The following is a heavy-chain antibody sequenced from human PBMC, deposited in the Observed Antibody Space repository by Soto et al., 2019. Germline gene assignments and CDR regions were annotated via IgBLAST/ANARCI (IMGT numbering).Heavy chain of an antibody. D-gene: IGHD4-17*01. V-gene: IGHV3-23*01. J-gene: IGHJ6*03. CDR2: ISRSGDTT. CDR3: ASTVTTTMYYYMNV. CDR1: GFTFSSNA. Sequence: HPGGSLRLSCAASGFTFSSNAMSWVRQAPGKGLEWVSVISRSGDTTSYADSVKGRFTISRDNAKNSLYLQMNSLRAEDTAVYYCASTVTTTMYYYMNVWGKGTTVTVSS.